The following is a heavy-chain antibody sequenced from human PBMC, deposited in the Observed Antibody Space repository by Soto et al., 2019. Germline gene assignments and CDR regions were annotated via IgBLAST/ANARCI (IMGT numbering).Heavy chain of an antibody. Sequence: GGSLRLSCAASGFTFSSYSMNWVRQAPGKGLEWVSYISRSGSTIYYADSVKGRFTISRNNAKNSLYLQMNSLRAEDTAVYYCARDPYGDYVFGWFDPWGRGTLVTVSS. J-gene: IGHJ5*02. CDR3: ARDPYGDYVFGWFDP. D-gene: IGHD4-17*01. V-gene: IGHV3-48*01. CDR1: GFTFSSYS. CDR2: ISRSGSTI.